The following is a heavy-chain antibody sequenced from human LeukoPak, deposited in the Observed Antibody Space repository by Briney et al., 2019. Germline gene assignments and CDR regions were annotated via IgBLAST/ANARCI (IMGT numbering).Heavy chain of an antibody. CDR1: GFTFGDYA. J-gene: IGHJ4*02. Sequence: QPGGSLLLSCTASGFTFGDYAMSWVRQAPGKGLEWVSYISSSSSTIYYADSVKGRFTISRDNAKNSLYLQMNSLRDEDTAVYYCARYVDTTMLTWGQGTLVTVSS. CDR2: ISSSSSTI. D-gene: IGHD5-18*01. V-gene: IGHV3-48*02. CDR3: ARYVDTTMLT.